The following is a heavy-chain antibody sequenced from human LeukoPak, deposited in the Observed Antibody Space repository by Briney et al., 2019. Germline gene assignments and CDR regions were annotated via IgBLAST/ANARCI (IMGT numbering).Heavy chain of an antibody. CDR2: IWYDGTNK. Sequence: GRSLRLSCAASGFTFSSYGMHWVRQAPGKGLEWVAIIWYDGTNKYYVDSVKGRFTISRDNSKNTLYLQMNSLRAEDTAVYYCAKNSPKYGDYDVGFDYCGHGTLVTVSS. CDR3: AKNSPKYGDYDVGFDY. CDR1: GFTFSSYG. D-gene: IGHD4-17*01. J-gene: IGHJ4*01. V-gene: IGHV3-33*06.